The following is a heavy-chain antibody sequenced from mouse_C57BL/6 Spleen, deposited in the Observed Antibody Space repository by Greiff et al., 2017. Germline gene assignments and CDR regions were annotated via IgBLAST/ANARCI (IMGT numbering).Heavy chain of an antibody. Sequence: QVQLQQPGAELVRPGSSVKLSCKASGYTFTSYWMHWVKPRPIQGLEWIGNIDPSDSETHYNQKFKDKATLTVDKSSSTAYMQLSSLTSEDSAVYACASSQDYSNCFYAMDYWGQGTSVTVSS. CDR3: ASSQDYSNCFYAMDY. D-gene: IGHD2-5*01. J-gene: IGHJ4*01. V-gene: IGHV1-52*01. CDR1: GYTFTSYW. CDR2: IDPSDSET.